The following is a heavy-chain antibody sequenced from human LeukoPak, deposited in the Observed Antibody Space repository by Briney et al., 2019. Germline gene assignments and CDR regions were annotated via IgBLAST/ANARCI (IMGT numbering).Heavy chain of an antibody. CDR3: AREEYGDHLW. D-gene: IGHD4-17*01. CDR2: IKQEGREK. CDR1: GFPLPSYW. Sequence: AGGSLRLSCAASGFPLPSYWMSWVRQAPGKGLEWVASIKQEGREKYYVDSVKGRFTISRDNAKNSLYLQMNSLRAEDTAVYYCAREEYGDHLWWGQGTLVTVSS. V-gene: IGHV3-7*01. J-gene: IGHJ4*02.